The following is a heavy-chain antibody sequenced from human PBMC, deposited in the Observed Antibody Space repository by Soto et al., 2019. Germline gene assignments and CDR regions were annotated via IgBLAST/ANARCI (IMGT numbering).Heavy chain of an antibody. CDR3: ASRDDGYCSGGSRYSLDY. D-gene: IGHD2-15*01. CDR2: INPNSGGT. J-gene: IGHJ4*02. CDR1: GYTFTGYY. Sequence: ASVKVSCKASGYTFTGYYMHWVRQAPGQGLEWMGWINPNSGGTNYAQKFQGRVTMTRDTSISTAYMELSRLRSDDTAVYYCASRDDGYCSGGSRYSLDYWGQGTLVTVSS. V-gene: IGHV1-2*02.